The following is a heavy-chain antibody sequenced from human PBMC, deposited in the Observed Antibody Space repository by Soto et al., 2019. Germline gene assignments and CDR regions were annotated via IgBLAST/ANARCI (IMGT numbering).Heavy chain of an antibody. Sequence: GGSLRLSCAASGFTFSSYAMSWVRQAPGKGLEWVSAISGSGGSIYYADSVKGRFTISRDNAKNSLYLQMNSLRAEDTAVYYCARELHWAFDIWGQGTMVTVSS. CDR3: ARELHWAFDI. J-gene: IGHJ3*02. CDR2: ISGSGGSI. V-gene: IGHV3-23*01. CDR1: GFTFSSYA. D-gene: IGHD2-15*01.